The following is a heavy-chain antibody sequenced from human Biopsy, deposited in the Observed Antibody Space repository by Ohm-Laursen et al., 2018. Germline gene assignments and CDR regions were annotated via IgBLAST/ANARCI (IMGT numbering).Heavy chain of an antibody. D-gene: IGHD2-21*02. J-gene: IGHJ4*02. V-gene: IGHV3-9*01. Sequence: SLRLSCAASGFTFSSYAMSWVRQTPGKGLEWVSGITWNSGSIGYADSVKGRFSIFRDNAKHSLYLQMNSLRAEDTALYYCAKDLGQVTAAIGYWGQGTLVTVSS. CDR2: ITWNSGSI. CDR3: AKDLGQVTAAIGY. CDR1: GFTFSSYA.